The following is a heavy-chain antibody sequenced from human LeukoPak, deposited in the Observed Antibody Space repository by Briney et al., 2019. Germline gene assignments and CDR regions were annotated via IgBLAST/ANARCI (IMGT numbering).Heavy chain of an antibody. J-gene: IGHJ4*02. V-gene: IGHV3-53*01. CDR3: AKDEATSGGGLAS. D-gene: IGHD3-16*01. Sequence: PGGSLRLSCAASGFTVSGTHMSWVRQAPGKGLEWVSAMCTGGTTYYADSVMGRLTVSRDNSRNTVFLHMNSLRVDDTAVYYCAKDEATSGGGLASWGQGTLVTVSS. CDR1: GFTVSGTH. CDR2: MCTGGTT.